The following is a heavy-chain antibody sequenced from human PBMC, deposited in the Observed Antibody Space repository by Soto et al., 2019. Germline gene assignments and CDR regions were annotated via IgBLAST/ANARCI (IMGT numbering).Heavy chain of an antibody. Sequence: VQLVQSGAEVKKPGSSVKVSCKASGNTFSNYGITWVRQAPAQGLEWMGGIVPMFRTTNYAPKFQGRVTITADESTSTAYMELSSLRSEDTAVYFCARAGDISMDLTYCDYWGQGTLVTVSS. V-gene: IGHV1-69*01. CDR1: GNTFSNYG. CDR3: ARAGDISMDLTYCDY. CDR2: IVPMFRTT. D-gene: IGHD5-18*01. J-gene: IGHJ4*02.